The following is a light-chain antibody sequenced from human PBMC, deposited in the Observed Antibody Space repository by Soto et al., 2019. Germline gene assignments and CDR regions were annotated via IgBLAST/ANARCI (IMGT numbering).Light chain of an antibody. CDR3: SSYTSRSTLV. CDR1: NSDVGGYNY. CDR2: EVS. J-gene: IGLJ3*02. V-gene: IGLV2-14*01. Sequence: QSALTQPASVSGSPGQSITISCTGTNSDVGGYNYVSWYQQRPGKAPKLIISEVSARPSGVSNLFAGSKSGNTASLTIAGLQAEDAADYFCSSYTSRSTLVFGVGTKLTVL.